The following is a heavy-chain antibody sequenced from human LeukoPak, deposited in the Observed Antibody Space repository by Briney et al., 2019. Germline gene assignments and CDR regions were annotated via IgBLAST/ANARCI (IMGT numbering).Heavy chain of an antibody. D-gene: IGHD1-26*01. CDR1: RFTFSSYG. CDR3: AKDGNSGSYKDFDY. V-gene: IGHV3-30*02. J-gene: IGHJ4*02. Sequence: GGSLRLSCVASRFTFSSYGMHWVRQAPGKGLEWVAFIRYDGGNTYYADSVRGRFTISRDNSKNTLYLQMNSLRDEDTAVYYCAKDGNSGSYKDFDYWGQGTLVTVSS. CDR2: IRYDGGNT.